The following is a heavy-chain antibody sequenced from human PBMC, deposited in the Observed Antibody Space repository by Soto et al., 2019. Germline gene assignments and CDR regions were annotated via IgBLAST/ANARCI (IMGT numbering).Heavy chain of an antibody. CDR2: LYDVDGT. CDR3: ASWHEREHAYDV. D-gene: IGHD1-1*01. CDR1: GFTVSCKRY. V-gene: IGHV3-53*01. Sequence: TGGSLRLSCAAFGFTVSCKRYVAWVRQAPGKGLEWISALYDVDGTFYADSVKGRFTTSSDSSKTTVYLQMNGLRPDDTAVYYCASWHEREHAYDVWGRGTTVTVSS. J-gene: IGHJ3*01.